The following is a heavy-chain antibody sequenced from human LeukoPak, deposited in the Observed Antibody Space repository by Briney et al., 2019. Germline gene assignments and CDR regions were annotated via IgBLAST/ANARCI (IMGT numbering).Heavy chain of an antibody. D-gene: IGHD5-24*01. Sequence: PSETLSLTCTVSGGSISSFSWSWIRQPPGKGLEYIGHIYDSGSTNYNPSLKSRVTISVDTSKNQFSLKLSSVTAADTAVYFCARNFYLDGYPYLDHLGQGTPVTLSS. J-gene: IGHJ4*02. CDR3: ARNFYLDGYPYLDH. V-gene: IGHV4-59*01. CDR2: IYDSGST. CDR1: GGSISSFS.